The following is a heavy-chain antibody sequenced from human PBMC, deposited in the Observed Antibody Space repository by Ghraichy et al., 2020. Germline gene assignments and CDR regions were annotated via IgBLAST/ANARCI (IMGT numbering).Heavy chain of an antibody. CDR1: GYTFTGYY. V-gene: IGHV1-2*02. CDR2: INPNSGGT. Sequence: ASVKVSCKASGYTFTGYYMHWVRQAPGQGLELMGWINPNSGGTNYAQKFQGRVTMTRDTSISTAYMELSRLRSDDTAVYYCARDKEYYDSSGFAYWGQGTLVTVSS. CDR3: ARDKEYYDSSGFAY. D-gene: IGHD3-22*01. J-gene: IGHJ4*02.